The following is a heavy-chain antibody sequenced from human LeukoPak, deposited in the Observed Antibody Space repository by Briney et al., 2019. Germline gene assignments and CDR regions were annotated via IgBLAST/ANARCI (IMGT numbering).Heavy chain of an antibody. CDR1: GFTFSYYA. CDR2: ISDSGSDT. Sequence: PGGSLRLSCAASGFTFSYYAMSWVRQAPGKGLEWVSGISDSGSDTYYADSVKGRFTISRDNAKNSLYLQMNSLRSEDTAVYYCARDAYDILTGYQDYYFDYWGQGTLVTVSS. J-gene: IGHJ4*02. D-gene: IGHD3-9*01. V-gene: IGHV3-21*01. CDR3: ARDAYDILTGYQDYYFDY.